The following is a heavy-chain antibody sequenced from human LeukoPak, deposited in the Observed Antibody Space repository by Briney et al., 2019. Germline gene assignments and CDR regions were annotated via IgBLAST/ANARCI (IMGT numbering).Heavy chain of an antibody. J-gene: IGHJ3*02. CDR3: AHFGFKGYCSSTSCYAANAFDI. V-gene: IGHV2-5*02. D-gene: IGHD2-2*01. CDR2: IYWDDDK. Sequence: SGPTLVKPTQTLTLTCTFSGFSLSTSGVGVGWIRQPPGKALEWLALIYWDDDKRYSPSLKSRLTITKDTSKNQVVLTMTNMDPVDTATYYCAHFGFKGYCSSTSCYAANAFDIWGQGTLATVSS. CDR1: GFSLSTSGVG.